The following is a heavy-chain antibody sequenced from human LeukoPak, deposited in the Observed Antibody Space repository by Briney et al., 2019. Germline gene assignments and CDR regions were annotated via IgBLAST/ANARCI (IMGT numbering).Heavy chain of an antibody. D-gene: IGHD2-15*01. CDR3: AKGTVRSCSGPSCYPLDS. CDR1: GFTFSSYG. J-gene: IGHJ4*02. Sequence: GGSLRLSCAASGFTFSSYGMHWVRQAPGKGLEWVAVIWYDGSNKYYADSVKGRFTISRDNSKNTLYLQMNSLRAEDTAVYYCAKGTVRSCSGPSCYPLDSWGQGTLVTVSS. CDR2: IWYDGSNK. V-gene: IGHV3-33*06.